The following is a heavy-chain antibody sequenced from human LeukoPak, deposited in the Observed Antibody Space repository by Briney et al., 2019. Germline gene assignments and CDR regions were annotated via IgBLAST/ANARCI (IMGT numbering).Heavy chain of an antibody. CDR2: IWYDGSKK. D-gene: IGHD4-23*01. V-gene: IGHV3-33*06. CDR1: GFSFNGYG. J-gene: IGHJ4*02. Sequence: GGSLRLSCAPSGFSFNGYGMHRVRQAPGKGREWVAVIWYDGSKKYYGDSVQGRFTISRDNSKNTLYLQMNSLRAEDTAVYYCAKDVELPRGAFDYWGQGTLVTVSS. CDR3: AKDVELPRGAFDY.